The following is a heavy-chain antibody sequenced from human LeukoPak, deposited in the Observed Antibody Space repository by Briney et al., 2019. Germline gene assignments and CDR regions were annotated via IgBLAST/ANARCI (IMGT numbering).Heavy chain of an antibody. J-gene: IGHJ5*02. V-gene: IGHV4-39*01. CDR3: ANDFWSGSRRFDP. CDR1: GGSISSSSSY. Sequence: SETLSLTCTVSGGSISSSSSYWGWIRQPPGKGLEWIATIYYTGSTNCNPSLKTRVTISLDTSRNQFSLKLSSVTAADTAVYYCANDFWSGSRRFDPWGQGTLVTVSS. CDR2: IYYTGST. D-gene: IGHD3-3*01.